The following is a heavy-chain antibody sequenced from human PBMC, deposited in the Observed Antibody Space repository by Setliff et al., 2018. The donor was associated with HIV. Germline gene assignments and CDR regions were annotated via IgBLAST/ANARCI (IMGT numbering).Heavy chain of an antibody. V-gene: IGHV1-2*02. Sequence: ASVKVSCKASRYTFTGHYMHWARQAPGQGLEWVGWINPSSGGTNYAQKFQGRVTMTRATSISTAYMELSSLRSDDTAVYFCARGATTAGLIDYWGQGTLVTVSS. CDR1: RYTFTGHY. CDR3: ARGATTAGLIDY. J-gene: IGHJ4*02. D-gene: IGHD4-4*01. CDR2: INPSSGGT.